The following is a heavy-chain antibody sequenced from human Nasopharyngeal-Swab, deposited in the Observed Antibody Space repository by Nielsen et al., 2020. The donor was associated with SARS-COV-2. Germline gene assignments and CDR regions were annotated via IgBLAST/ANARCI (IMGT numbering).Heavy chain of an antibody. V-gene: IGHV3-30*18. D-gene: IGHD3-22*01. CDR3: AKDINRDGITMIVVDPGAAFDI. CDR2: ISYDGSNK. J-gene: IGHJ3*02. Sequence: SLKISCAASGFTFSSYGMHWVRQAPGKGLEWVAVISYDGSNKYYADSVKGRFTISRDNSKNTLYLQMNSLRAEDTAVYYCAKDINRDGITMIVVDPGAAFDIWGQGTMVTVPS. CDR1: GFTFSSYG.